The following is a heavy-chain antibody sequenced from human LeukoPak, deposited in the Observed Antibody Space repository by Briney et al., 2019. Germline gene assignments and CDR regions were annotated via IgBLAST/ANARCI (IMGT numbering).Heavy chain of an antibody. CDR1: GLTFSSYA. Sequence: GGSLRLSCAASGLTFSSYAMSWVRQAPGKGLEWVSAISGSSGSTYYADSVKGRFTISRDNSKNTLYLQMNSLRAEDTAVYYCAKKLATMIVVVTPLGYWGQGTLVTVSS. J-gene: IGHJ4*02. D-gene: IGHD3-22*01. V-gene: IGHV3-23*01. CDR3: AKKLATMIVVVTPLGY. CDR2: ISGSSGST.